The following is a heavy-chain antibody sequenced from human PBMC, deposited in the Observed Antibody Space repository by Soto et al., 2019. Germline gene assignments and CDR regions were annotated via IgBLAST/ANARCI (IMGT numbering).Heavy chain of an antibody. V-gene: IGHV2-26*01. Sequence: QVTLKESGPVLVKPTEPLTLTCTVSGFSLSTARMGVSWIRQPPGKALEWLAHIFSNDEKSYSTSLKSRLTIPKDTSKSQVVLTMTKMDPVDTATYYCARIHMAAAGTLDYWGQGTLVTVSS. CDR2: IFSNDEK. D-gene: IGHD6-13*01. J-gene: IGHJ4*02. CDR3: ARIHMAAAGTLDY. CDR1: GFSLSTARMG.